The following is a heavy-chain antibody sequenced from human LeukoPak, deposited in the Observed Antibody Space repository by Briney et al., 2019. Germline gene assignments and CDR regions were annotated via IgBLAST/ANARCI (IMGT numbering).Heavy chain of an antibody. CDR1: GFTFSSYG. CDR2: ISYDGSNK. V-gene: IGHV3-30*18. D-gene: IGHD6-13*01. CDR3: AKRAAAGDRAFDY. J-gene: IGHJ4*02. Sequence: GRSLRLSCAASGFTFSSYGMHWVRQAPGKGLEWVAVISYDGSNKYYADSVKGRFTISRDNSKNTLYLQMNSLRAEDTAVYYCAKRAAAGDRAFDYWGQGTLVTVSS.